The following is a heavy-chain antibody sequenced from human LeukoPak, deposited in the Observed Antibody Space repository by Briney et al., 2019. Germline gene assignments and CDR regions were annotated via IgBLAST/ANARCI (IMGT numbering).Heavy chain of an antibody. CDR2: IHRDGSST. Sequence: GGSLRLSCAASGFTFSTYWMHWVRQGPGKGLVWVSRIHRDGSSTMYADSVKGRFTISRDNAKNSLYLQMNSLRDEDTAVYYCARDPEALDYWGQGTLVTVSS. V-gene: IGHV3-74*03. J-gene: IGHJ4*02. CDR1: GFTFSTYW. CDR3: ARDPEALDY.